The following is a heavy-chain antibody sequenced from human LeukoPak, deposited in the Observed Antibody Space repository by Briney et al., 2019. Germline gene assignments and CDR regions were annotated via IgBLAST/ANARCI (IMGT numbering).Heavy chain of an antibody. D-gene: IGHD3-10*01. Sequence: ASVKVSCKASGYTFTGYYMHWVRQAPGQGLEWMGGIIPIFGTANYAQKFQGRVTITADESTSTAYMELSSLRSEDTAVYYCARADGSGSYSLYYYYYYMDVWGKGTTVTVSS. J-gene: IGHJ6*03. CDR1: GYTFTGYY. CDR3: ARADGSGSYSLYYYYYYMDV. V-gene: IGHV1-69*13. CDR2: IIPIFGTA.